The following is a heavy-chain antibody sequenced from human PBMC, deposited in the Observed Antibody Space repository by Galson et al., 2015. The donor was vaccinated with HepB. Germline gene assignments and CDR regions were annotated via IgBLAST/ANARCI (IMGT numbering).Heavy chain of an antibody. D-gene: IGHD6-19*01. V-gene: IGHV3-7*01. CDR1: GFTFSSYW. CDR3: ARALGDSSGWYASGY. CDR2: IKQDGSEK. Sequence: SLRLSCAASGFTFSSYWMSWVRQAPGKGLEWVANIKQDGSEKYYVDSVKGRFTISRDNARNSLYLQMNSLRAEDTAVYYCARALGDSSGWYASGYWGQGTLVTVSS. J-gene: IGHJ4*02.